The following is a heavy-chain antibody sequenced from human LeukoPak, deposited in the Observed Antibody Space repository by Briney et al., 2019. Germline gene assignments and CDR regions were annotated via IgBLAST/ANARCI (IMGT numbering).Heavy chain of an antibody. J-gene: IGHJ4*02. V-gene: IGHV3-33*01. Sequence: PGRSLRLSCAASGFTFSSYGMHWVRQAPGKGLEWVAVIWYDGSNKYYADSVKGRFTISRDNSKNTLYLQMNSLRAEDTAVYYCARDLLTAMPFDYWGQETLVTVSS. CDR2: IWYDGSNK. D-gene: IGHD2-2*01. CDR1: GFTFSSYG. CDR3: ARDLLTAMPFDY.